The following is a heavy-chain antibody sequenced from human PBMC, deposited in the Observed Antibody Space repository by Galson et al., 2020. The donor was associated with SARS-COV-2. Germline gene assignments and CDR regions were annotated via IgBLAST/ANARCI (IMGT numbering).Heavy chain of an antibody. J-gene: IGHJ2*01. CDR2: ISQSVTT. V-gene: IGHV4-4*02. CDR3: AGDSGYCTDGVCYRYWYFDL. Sequence: SETLSLTCTVSGGSISNNDWWSWVRQPPGKGLEWIGEISQSVTTHYNPSLKSRVTISGDKSKNQISLKLSSVTAADTAVYYCAGDSGYCTDGVCYRYWYFDLWGRGTLVTVSS. D-gene: IGHD2-8*01. CDR1: GGSISNNDW.